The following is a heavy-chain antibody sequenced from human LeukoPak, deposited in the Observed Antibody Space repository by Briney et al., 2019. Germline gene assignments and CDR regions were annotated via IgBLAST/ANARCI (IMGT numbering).Heavy chain of an antibody. D-gene: IGHD2-8*02. CDR1: GFTFSKYW. CDR2: IKPSGSEK. CDR3: ARDRRYFDTGGLGGPDY. Sequence: GGSLRLSCEGSGFTFSKYWMTWVRQAPEKGLEWVANIKPSGSEKHYADSVEGRFTISRDNAKNSLFLQMNNLRAEDTAVYYCARDRRYFDTGGLGGPDYWGQGTLITVSS. J-gene: IGHJ4*02. V-gene: IGHV3-7*01.